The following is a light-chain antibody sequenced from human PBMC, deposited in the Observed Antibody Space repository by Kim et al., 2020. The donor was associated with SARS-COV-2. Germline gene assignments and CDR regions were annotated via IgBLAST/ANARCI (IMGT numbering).Light chain of an antibody. CDR1: SGRIASNY. V-gene: IGLV6-57*01. CDR3: QSYDSSIRV. CDR2: EDN. J-gene: IGLJ3*02. Sequence: GKTVTISRARSSGRIASNYVQWYQQRPGSSPTTVIYEDNQRTSGVPDRFAGSIDGSSNTASLTISGLKTEDEADYYCQSYDSSIRVFGGGTQLTVL.